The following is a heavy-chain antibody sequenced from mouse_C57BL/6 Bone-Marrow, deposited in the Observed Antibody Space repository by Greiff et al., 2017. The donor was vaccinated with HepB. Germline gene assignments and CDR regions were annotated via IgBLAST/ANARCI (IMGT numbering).Heavy chain of an antibody. CDR2: IDPSDSET. CDR1: GYTFTSYW. J-gene: IGHJ1*03. CDR3: ARGYYGSRSGYFDV. V-gene: IGHV1-52*01. Sequence: VQLQQPGAELVRPGSSVKLSCKASGYTFTSYWMHWVKQRPIQGLEWIGNIDPSDSETHYNQKFKDKATLTVDKSSSTAYMQLSSLTSEDSAVYYCARGYYGSRSGYFDVWGTGTTVTVSS. D-gene: IGHD1-1*01.